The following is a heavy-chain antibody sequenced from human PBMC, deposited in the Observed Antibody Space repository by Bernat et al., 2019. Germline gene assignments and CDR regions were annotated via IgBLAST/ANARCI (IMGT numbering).Heavy chain of an antibody. CDR3: AVGGSDAFDI. J-gene: IGHJ3*02. CDR1: GFTFSDYY. Sequence: QVQLVESGGGLVKPGGSLRLSCAASGFTFSDYYMSWIRQAPGKGLEWVSYISGSSSHTSYGDSVKGRFTISRDNAKNSLYLQMNSLTAEDTAVYYCAVGGSDAFDIWGQGTMVTVSS. V-gene: IGHV3-11*05. CDR2: ISGSSSHT.